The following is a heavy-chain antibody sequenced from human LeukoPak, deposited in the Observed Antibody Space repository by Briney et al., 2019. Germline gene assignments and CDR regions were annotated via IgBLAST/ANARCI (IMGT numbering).Heavy chain of an antibody. J-gene: IGHJ5*02. V-gene: IGHV4-34*01. Sequence: SETLSLACAVYGGSFSHYYWSWIRQPPGKGLEWIGEINHSGSTNYDPSLKSRVTISVDTSKNQFSLKLSSVTAADTAVYYCARGGYSYGFHWFDPWGQGTLVTVSS. CDR1: GGSFSHYY. D-gene: IGHD5-18*01. CDR3: ARGGYSYGFHWFDP. CDR2: INHSGST.